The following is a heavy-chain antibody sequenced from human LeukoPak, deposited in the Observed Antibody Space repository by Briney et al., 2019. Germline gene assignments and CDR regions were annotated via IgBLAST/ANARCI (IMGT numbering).Heavy chain of an antibody. CDR2: IYWDDDK. V-gene: IGHV2-5*08. CDR1: GGSISSYYW. J-gene: IGHJ4*02. Sequence: TLSLTCTVSGGSISSYYWSWIRQPPGKALEWLALIYWDDDKRYSPSLKSRLTITKDTSENQVVLTITNMDPVDTATYYCAHGPTGGWSYWGQGTLVTVSS. CDR3: AHGPTGGWSY. D-gene: IGHD6-19*01.